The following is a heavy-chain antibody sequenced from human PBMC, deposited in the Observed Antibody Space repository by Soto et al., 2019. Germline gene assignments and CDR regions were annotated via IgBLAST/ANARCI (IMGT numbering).Heavy chain of an antibody. CDR2: IYFSGST. Sequence: QVQLQESGPGLVKPSQTLSLTCTVSGGSISSGGYYWSWIRQHPGKGLEWIGYIYFSGSTYYNPSLKSRVTISVDTSKNQFSLKLSSVTAADTAVYYCAREAAGILNWFDPWGQGTLVTVSS. J-gene: IGHJ5*02. CDR3: AREAAGILNWFDP. CDR1: GGSISSGGYY. V-gene: IGHV4-31*03. D-gene: IGHD6-25*01.